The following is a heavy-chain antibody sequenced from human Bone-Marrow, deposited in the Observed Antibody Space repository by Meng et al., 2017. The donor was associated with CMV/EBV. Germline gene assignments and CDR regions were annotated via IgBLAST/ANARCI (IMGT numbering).Heavy chain of an antibody. Sequence: GESLKISCAASGFTFSSYSMNWVRQAPGKGLEWVSYISSSSSTIYYADSVKGRFTISRDNAKNSLYLQMNSLRAEDTAVYYCARDLGGYWNYERVWFDPWGQGTLVTGSS. CDR1: GFTFSSYS. CDR3: ARDLGGYWNYERVWFDP. V-gene: IGHV3-48*04. J-gene: IGHJ5*02. CDR2: ISSSSSTI. D-gene: IGHD1-7*01.